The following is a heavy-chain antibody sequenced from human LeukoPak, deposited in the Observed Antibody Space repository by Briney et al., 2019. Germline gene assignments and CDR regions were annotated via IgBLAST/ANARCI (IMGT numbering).Heavy chain of an antibody. J-gene: IGHJ4*02. V-gene: IGHV3-7*04. D-gene: IGHD5-24*01. CDR1: GFPFSSYW. CDR3: TRGGYMDEGIDY. Sequence: GGSLRLSCVASGFPFSSYWMTWVRQAPGKGLEWVANIKQDGSKKSYVDSVKGRFTISRDNAKNSLYLQMNSLRAEDTAIYYCTRGGYMDEGIDYGAQEPLVTVSS. CDR2: IKQDGSKK.